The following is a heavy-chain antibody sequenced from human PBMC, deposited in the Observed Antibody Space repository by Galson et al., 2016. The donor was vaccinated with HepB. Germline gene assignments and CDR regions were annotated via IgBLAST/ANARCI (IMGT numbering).Heavy chain of an antibody. Sequence: SLRLSCAASGFTFSSFAMHWVRQAPGKGLEWVAVISYDESNEYYADSVKGRFTVSRDNSKNTLYLQMNSLRPEDTAVYYCAKRGYFGSGSLWYSDLWGRGTLVTVSS. V-gene: IGHV3-30*18. CDR2: ISYDESNE. J-gene: IGHJ2*01. CDR1: GFTFSSFA. D-gene: IGHD3-10*01. CDR3: AKRGYFGSGSLWYSDL.